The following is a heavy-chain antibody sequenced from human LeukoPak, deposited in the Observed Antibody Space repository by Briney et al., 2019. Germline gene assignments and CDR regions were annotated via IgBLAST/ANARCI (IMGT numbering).Heavy chain of an antibody. J-gene: IGHJ6*02. Sequence: PSETLSLTCAVSGGSISSSNWWTWVRQPPGKGLEWIGEIYHSGSTKYNPSLKSRVTISVDKSKNQFSLKLSSVTAADTAVYYCVKGGDADFYYYYGMDVWGQGTTVTVSS. CDR3: VKGGDADFYYYYGMDV. CDR1: GGSISSSNW. V-gene: IGHV4-4*02. CDR2: IYHSGST. D-gene: IGHD3-3*01.